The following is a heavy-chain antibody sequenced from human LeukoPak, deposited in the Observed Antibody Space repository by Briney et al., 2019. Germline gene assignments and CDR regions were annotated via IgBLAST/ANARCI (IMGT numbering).Heavy chain of an antibody. Sequence: SVKVSCKASGGTFSSYAISWVRQAPGQELEWMGGIIPIFGTANYAQKFQGRVTITADESTSTAYMELSSLRSEDTAVYYCARMIVVVVAAEYGMDVWGQGTTVTVSS. J-gene: IGHJ6*02. CDR3: ARMIVVVVAAEYGMDV. V-gene: IGHV1-69*13. CDR1: GGTFSSYA. D-gene: IGHD2-15*01. CDR2: IIPIFGTA.